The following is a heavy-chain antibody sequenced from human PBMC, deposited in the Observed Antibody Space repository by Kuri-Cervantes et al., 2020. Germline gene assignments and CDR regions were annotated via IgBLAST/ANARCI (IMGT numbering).Heavy chain of an antibody. D-gene: IGHD2-8*01. CDR1: GFTFSSYS. Sequence: GESLKISCAASGFTFSSYSMNWVRQAPGKGLEWVSSISSSSSYIHYADSVKGRFTISRNNAKNSLYLQMNSLRAEDTALYYCAKGDNAVYYYYMDVWGKGTTVTVSS. CDR2: ISSSSSYI. CDR3: AKGDNAVYYYYMDV. J-gene: IGHJ6*03. V-gene: IGHV3-21*04.